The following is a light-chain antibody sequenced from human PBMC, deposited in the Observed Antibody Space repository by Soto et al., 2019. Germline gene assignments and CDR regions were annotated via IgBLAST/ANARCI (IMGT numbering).Light chain of an antibody. CDR1: SSDVGGYNY. J-gene: IGLJ1*01. Sequence: QSVLTQPASVSGSPGQSITISCTGTSSDVGGYNYVSWYQQYPGKAPKLMIHDVSNRPSGVSNRFSGSKSGNTASLTISGLQAEDEADYFCISYTGSSTPYVFGNGTKVTVL. V-gene: IGLV2-14*01. CDR2: DVS. CDR3: ISYTGSSTPYV.